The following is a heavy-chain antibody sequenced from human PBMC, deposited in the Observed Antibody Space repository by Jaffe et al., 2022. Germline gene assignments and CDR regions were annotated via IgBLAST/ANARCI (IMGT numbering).Heavy chain of an antibody. V-gene: IGHV4-59*01. CDR1: GGSISSYY. J-gene: IGHJ3*02. CDR2: IYYSGST. Sequence: QVQLQESGPGLVKPSETLSLTCTVSGGSISSYYWSWIRQPPGKGLEWIGYIYYSGSTNYNPSLKSRVTISVDTSKNQFSLKLSSVTAADTAVYYCARSSQYYDILTGYLPIAFDIWGQGTMVTVSS. CDR3: ARSSQYYDILTGYLPIAFDI. D-gene: IGHD3-9*01.